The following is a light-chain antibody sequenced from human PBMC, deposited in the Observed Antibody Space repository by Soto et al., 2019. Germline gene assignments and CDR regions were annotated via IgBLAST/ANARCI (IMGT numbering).Light chain of an antibody. Sequence: EIVMTQSPATLSVSPGERATLSCRASQTIINYLAWYQQKPGQAPRLLIYGVSTRDTGVPDRFSGSASGTEFTLTISSLQSEDFAVYYCQQYNNWPRTFGQGTRLEIK. CDR1: QTIINY. J-gene: IGKJ5*01. CDR2: GVS. V-gene: IGKV3-15*01. CDR3: QQYNNWPRT.